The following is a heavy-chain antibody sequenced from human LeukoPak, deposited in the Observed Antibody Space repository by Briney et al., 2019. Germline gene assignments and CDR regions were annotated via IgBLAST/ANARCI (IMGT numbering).Heavy chain of an antibody. D-gene: IGHD2-2*01. V-gene: IGHV3-15*01. CDR3: TTYCIITSSPRTHFQH. CDR2: IKSKTDGGTT. J-gene: IGHJ1*01. Sequence: GGSLRLSCAASGFTFSNAWMSWVRQAPGKGLEWVGRIKSKTDGGTTDYAAPVKGRFTISRDDSKNALYLQMNSLKTEDTAVYYCTTYCIITSSPRTHFQHWGQGTLVTVSS. CDR1: GFTFSNAW.